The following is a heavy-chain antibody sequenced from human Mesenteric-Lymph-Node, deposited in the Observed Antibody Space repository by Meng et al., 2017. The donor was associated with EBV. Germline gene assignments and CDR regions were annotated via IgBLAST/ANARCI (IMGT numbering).Heavy chain of an antibody. D-gene: IGHD2-2*01. J-gene: IGHJ5*02. CDR2: IYHSGST. Sequence: QVRRQVSHPGWVTPSGTLPLTLAVSGGSISSSNWVSWVRQPPGKGLEWIGEIYHSGSTNYNPSLKSRVTISVDKSKNQFSLKLGSVTAADTAVYYCASHRYCSSTSCSWFDPWGQGTLVTVSS. V-gene: IGHV4-4*02. CDR3: ASHRYCSSTSCSWFDP. CDR1: GGSISSSNW.